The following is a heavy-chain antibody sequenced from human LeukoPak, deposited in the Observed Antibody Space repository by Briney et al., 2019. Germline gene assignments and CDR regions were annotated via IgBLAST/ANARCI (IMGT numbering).Heavy chain of an antibody. CDR1: GFTFSSYE. V-gene: IGHV3-23*01. CDR3: ARVAGWHWFDP. Sequence: GGALRLSCAASGFTFSSYEMTWVRQAPGRGLKWVSSIRPSGDNTYYGDSVKGRFTISRDNSKNKVYLQMNNMRVDDTAVYYCARVAGWHWFDPWGQGTLVTVSS. CDR2: IRPSGDNT. D-gene: IGHD6-19*01. J-gene: IGHJ5*02.